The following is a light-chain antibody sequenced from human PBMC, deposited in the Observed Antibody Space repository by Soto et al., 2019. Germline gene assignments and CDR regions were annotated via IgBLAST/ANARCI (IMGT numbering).Light chain of an antibody. V-gene: IGKV1-13*02. Sequence: AIQVTQSPSSLSASVGDRVTITCRASQVIRGALAWYQQKPGKAPNLLIYDVSTVGSGVPSRFSGSGSGTEFTLTISSLQLEDFGTFYCQQFNSYQITFGHGTRLEIK. CDR2: DVS. J-gene: IGKJ5*01. CDR1: QVIRGA. CDR3: QQFNSYQIT.